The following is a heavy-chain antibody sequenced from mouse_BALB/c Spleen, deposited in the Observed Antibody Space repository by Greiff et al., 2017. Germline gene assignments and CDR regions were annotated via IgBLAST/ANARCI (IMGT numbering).Heavy chain of an antibody. J-gene: IGHJ1*01. CDR3: ARVTGTGYFDV. CDR1: GFSFSSYA. Sequence: EVQRVESGGGLVKPGGSLKLSCAASGFSFSSYAMSWVRQTPEKRLEWVATISSGGIYTYYPDSVKGRFTISRDNAKNTLYLQMSSLRSEDTAMYYCARVTGTGYFDVWGAGTTVTVSS. V-gene: IGHV5-9-3*01. D-gene: IGHD4-1*01. CDR2: ISSGGIYT.